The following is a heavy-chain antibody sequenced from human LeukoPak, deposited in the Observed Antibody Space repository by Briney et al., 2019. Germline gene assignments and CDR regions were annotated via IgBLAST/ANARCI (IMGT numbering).Heavy chain of an antibody. CDR1: GLSFSGYY. Sequence: ETLSLTCAVYGLSFSGYYWSWLRHPPGKGLEWVSSISSSSNYIYYAVPVEGRFTISRDNAKNSLYLQMNTLRAEDTAVYYRARDEVVRGVSFDYWGRGTLVTVSS. J-gene: IGHJ4*02. D-gene: IGHD3-10*01. V-gene: IGHV3-21*01. CDR3: ARDEVVRGVSFDY. CDR2: ISSSSNYI.